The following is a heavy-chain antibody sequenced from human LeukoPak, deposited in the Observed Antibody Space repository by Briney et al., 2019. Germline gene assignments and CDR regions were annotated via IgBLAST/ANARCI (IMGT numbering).Heavy chain of an antibody. CDR3: ARTTSSWYVGTYYYFDY. CDR1: GGTFSSYA. Sequence: SVTVSCKASGGTFSSYAISWVRQAPGQGLEWMGGIIPIFGTANYAQKFQGRVTITADESTSTAYMELSSLRSEDTAVYYCARTTSSWYVGTYYYFDYWGQGTLVTVSS. CDR2: IIPIFGTA. J-gene: IGHJ4*02. V-gene: IGHV1-69*13. D-gene: IGHD6-13*01.